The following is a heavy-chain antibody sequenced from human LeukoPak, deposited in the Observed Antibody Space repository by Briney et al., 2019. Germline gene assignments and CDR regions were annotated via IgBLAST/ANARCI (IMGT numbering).Heavy chain of an antibody. D-gene: IGHD1-1*01. Sequence: ASVKVSCKASGGTFSSYAISWVRQAPGQGLEWMGGIIPIFGTANYAQKFQGRVTITTDESTSTAYMELSSLRPEDTAVYYCARDSERLGNWFDPWGQGTLVTVSS. J-gene: IGHJ5*02. CDR1: GGTFSSYA. V-gene: IGHV1-69*05. CDR3: ARDSERLGNWFDP. CDR2: IIPIFGTA.